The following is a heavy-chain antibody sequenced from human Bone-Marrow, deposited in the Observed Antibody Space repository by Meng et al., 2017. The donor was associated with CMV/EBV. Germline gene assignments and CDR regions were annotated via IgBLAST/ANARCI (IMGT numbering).Heavy chain of an antibody. V-gene: IGHV3-53*01. J-gene: IGHJ4*02. CDR3: ARDRRSRGYYNDIGGHFDY. Sequence: GESLKILCAASGLTVSKNYIIWVRQAPGQGPEWVSSLYRGGNTNYADSVKGRFTIYRDASKNTVYLQMHNLRVEDTAMDFRARDRRSRGYYNDIGGHFDYWGQGTLVTVSS. D-gene: IGHD3-22*01. CDR1: GLTVSKNY. CDR2: LYRGGNT.